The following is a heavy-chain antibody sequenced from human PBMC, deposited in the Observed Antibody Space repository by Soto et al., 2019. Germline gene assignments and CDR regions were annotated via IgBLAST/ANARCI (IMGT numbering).Heavy chain of an antibody. Sequence: SETLSLTCAVSGFSINSGYYWGCIRQPPRKGLGWIGSIFHRGTTYYNPSLKSRVIISVDTSKNQFSLDLTSVTVADTAVYYCATPPLYFESSGRMDVWGQGTMVTVSS. D-gene: IGHD3-22*01. V-gene: IGHV4-38-2*01. CDR3: ATPPLYFESSGRMDV. J-gene: IGHJ6*02. CDR2: IFHRGTT. CDR1: GFSINSGYY.